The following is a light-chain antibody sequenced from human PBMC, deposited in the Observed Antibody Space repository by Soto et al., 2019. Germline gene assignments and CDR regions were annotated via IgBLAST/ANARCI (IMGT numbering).Light chain of an antibody. CDR2: SNN. V-gene: IGLV1-44*01. CDR1: SSHIGGNT. CDR3: AAWDDSLGGSYL. Sequence: QSVLTQPPSASETPGQRVTISCSGSSSHIGGNTVNWYQQLPGTAPKLLIYSNNQRPSGVPDRFSGSKSGTSASLAISGLQSEDEADYYCAAWDDSLGGSYLFGTGTKVTVL. J-gene: IGLJ1*01.